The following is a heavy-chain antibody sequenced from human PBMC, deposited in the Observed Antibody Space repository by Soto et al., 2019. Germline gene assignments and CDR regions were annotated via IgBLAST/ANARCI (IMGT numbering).Heavy chain of an antibody. CDR3: TRDGGRYYAMDV. D-gene: IGHD3-3*01. CDR2: IYYSGST. Sequence: SETLSLTCTVSGDSINSYYWSWIRQPPGKGLEWIGNIYYSGSTKYNPSLKSRVTISVDTSKNQFFLKLSSVTAADTAVYYCTRDGGRYYAMDVWGQGTTVTVSS. V-gene: IGHV4-59*01. J-gene: IGHJ6*02. CDR1: GDSINSYY.